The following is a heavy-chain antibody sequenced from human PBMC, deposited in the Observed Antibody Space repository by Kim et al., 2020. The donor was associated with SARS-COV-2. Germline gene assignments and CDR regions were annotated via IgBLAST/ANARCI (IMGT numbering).Heavy chain of an antibody. J-gene: IGHJ4*02. Sequence: VKGRFTISRDNSKNTLYLQMNTLRADDTALYYCAKMMSRCTTTTCYPFDYWGQGTLVTVSS. D-gene: IGHD2-2*01. CDR3: AKMMSRCTTTTCYPFDY. V-gene: IGHV3-23*01.